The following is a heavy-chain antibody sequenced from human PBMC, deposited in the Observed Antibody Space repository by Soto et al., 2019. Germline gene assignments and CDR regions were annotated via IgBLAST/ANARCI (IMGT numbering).Heavy chain of an antibody. V-gene: IGHV3-33*01. J-gene: IGHJ2*01. CDR3: AASGRARYWYFDL. CDR2: IWYDGSNK. CDR1: GFTFSSYG. Sequence: QVQLVESGGGVVQPGRSLRLSCAASGFTFSSYGMHWVRQAPGKGLEWVAVIWYDGSNKYYADSVKGRFTISRDNSKNTLYLQMNSLRAEDTAVYYCAASGRARYWYFDLWGRGTLVTVSS. D-gene: IGHD6-19*01.